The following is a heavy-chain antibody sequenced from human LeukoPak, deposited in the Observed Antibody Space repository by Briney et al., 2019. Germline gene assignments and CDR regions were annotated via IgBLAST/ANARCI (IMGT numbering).Heavy chain of an antibody. CDR1: GSRFTSYW. V-gene: IGHV5-51*01. CDR3: ARPLNWNDGVDY. Sequence: GESLKISCKGSGSRFTSYWIGWVRQMPGKGLEWMGIIYPLDSDTRYSPSFQGQVTISADKSINTAYLQWSSLKASDTAMYYCARPLNWNDGVDYWGQGTLVTVSS. CDR2: IYPLDSDT. D-gene: IGHD1-1*01. J-gene: IGHJ4*02.